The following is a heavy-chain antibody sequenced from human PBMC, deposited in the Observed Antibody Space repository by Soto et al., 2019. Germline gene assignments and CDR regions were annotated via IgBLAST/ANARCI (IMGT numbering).Heavy chain of an antibody. J-gene: IGHJ6*02. CDR2: IIPIFGTA. CDR1: GGTFSSYA. CDR3: ARGFYYVFGSSAKYYYYSMDV. Sequence: QVQLVQSGAEVKKPGSSVKVSCKASGGTFSSYAISWVRQAPGQGLEWMGGIIPIFGTANYAQKFQGRVTITADESTSTAYMELSSLRSEDTAVYYCARGFYYVFGSSAKYYYYSMDVWGQGTTVTVSS. D-gene: IGHD2-2*01. V-gene: IGHV1-69*01.